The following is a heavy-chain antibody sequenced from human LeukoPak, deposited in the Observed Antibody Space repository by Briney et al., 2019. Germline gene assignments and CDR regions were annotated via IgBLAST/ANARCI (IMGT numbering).Heavy chain of an antibody. CDR3: AKDMWGTSGTYYFDS. V-gene: IGHV3-13*04. CDR2: IGSAGDT. Sequence: GGSLRLSCAASGFTFSSYDMHWVRQATGKGLEWVSLIGSAGDTYYLGSVKGRFTISRENAKESLYLQMNSLRAEDTAVYYCAKDMWGTSGTYYFDSWGQGTLVTVSS. CDR1: GFTFSSYD. D-gene: IGHD1-26*01. J-gene: IGHJ4*02.